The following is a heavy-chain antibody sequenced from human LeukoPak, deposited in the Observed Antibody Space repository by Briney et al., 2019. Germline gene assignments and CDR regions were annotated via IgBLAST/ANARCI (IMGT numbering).Heavy chain of an antibody. J-gene: IGHJ4*02. V-gene: IGHV1-2*02. Sequence: ASVKVSCKASGYTFTGYYMHWVRQAPGQGLEWMGWINPNSGGTNYAQKFQGRVTMTRDTSISTAYMELSRLRSDDTAVYYCAKDSRRTSGWYYFDYWGQGTLVTVSS. D-gene: IGHD6-19*01. CDR1: GYTFTGYY. CDR2: INPNSGGT. CDR3: AKDSRRTSGWYYFDY.